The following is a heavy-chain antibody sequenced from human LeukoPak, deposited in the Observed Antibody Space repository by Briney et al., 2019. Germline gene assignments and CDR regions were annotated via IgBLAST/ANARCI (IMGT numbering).Heavy chain of an antibody. D-gene: IGHD4-11*01. Sequence: ASVKVSCKTSGYKFKTFGISWVRQAPGQGLEWMGWIRADKGKTDYAQKFQDRVTLTIDTSTSTAYMELRSLTSDDTATYYCARDRSNSDFWGQGPSSPS. CDR1: GYKFKTFG. CDR3: ARDRSNSDF. CDR2: IRADKGKT. J-gene: IGHJ4*02. V-gene: IGHV1-18*01.